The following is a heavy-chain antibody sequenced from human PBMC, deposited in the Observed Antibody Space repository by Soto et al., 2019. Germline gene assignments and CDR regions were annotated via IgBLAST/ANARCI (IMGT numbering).Heavy chain of an antibody. J-gene: IGHJ4*02. V-gene: IGHV1-2*02. CDR3: GRGRSGQIVVFF. CDR2: IGPESGAT. D-gene: IGHD1-26*01. Sequence: ASVKVSCKASGYTFTGHYIHWVRQAPEQGPEWMGEIGPESGATRYAQKFQGRVTMTRDTSITTVYMELKNLSPDDTAVYYCGRGRSGQIVVFFWGQGTPVTVSS. CDR1: GYTFTGHY.